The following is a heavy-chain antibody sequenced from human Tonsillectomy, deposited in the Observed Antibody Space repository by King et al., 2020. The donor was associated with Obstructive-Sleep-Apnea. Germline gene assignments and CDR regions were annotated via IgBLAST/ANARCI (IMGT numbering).Heavy chain of an antibody. Sequence: QLQESGPGLVKPSETLSLTCTVSRGSISVYYWSWSRQPPGKGLELIGYVYYSGSANYNPSLKSRVTISVDTSKKQFSLKLSSVTAADTAVYYCAISVDTAMVFDYWGQGTLVTVSS. CDR1: RGSISVYY. J-gene: IGHJ4*02. D-gene: IGHD5-18*01. V-gene: IGHV4-59*08. CDR2: VYYSGSA. CDR3: AISVDTAMVFDY.